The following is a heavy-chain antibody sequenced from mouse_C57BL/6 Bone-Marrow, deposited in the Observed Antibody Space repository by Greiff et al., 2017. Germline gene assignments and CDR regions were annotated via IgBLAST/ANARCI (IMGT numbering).Heavy chain of an antibody. V-gene: IGHV1-81*01. Sequence: QVQLQQSGAELARPGASVKLSCKASGYTFTSYGISWVKQRTGQGLEWIGEIYPRSGNTSYNEKFKGKATLTADKSSSTAYMELRSLTSEDAAVYFWARSATMVTGWGQGTTLAVAS. CDR1: GYTFTSYG. CDR2: IYPRSGNT. D-gene: IGHD2-2*01. CDR3: ARSATMVTG. J-gene: IGHJ2*01.